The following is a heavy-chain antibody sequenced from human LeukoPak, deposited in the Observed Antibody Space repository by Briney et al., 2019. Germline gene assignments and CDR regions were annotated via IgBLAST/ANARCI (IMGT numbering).Heavy chain of an antibody. CDR2: INPNSGGT. J-gene: IGHJ4*02. Sequence: ASVKVSCKASGYTFTGYYMHWVRQAPGQGLEWMGWINPNSGGTNYAQKFQGRVTMTRDTSISTVYMELSSLGSEDTAVYYCARDQKVAGGLDYWGQGTLVTVSS. CDR1: GYTFTGYY. CDR3: ARDQKVAGGLDY. V-gene: IGHV1-2*02. D-gene: IGHD2-8*02.